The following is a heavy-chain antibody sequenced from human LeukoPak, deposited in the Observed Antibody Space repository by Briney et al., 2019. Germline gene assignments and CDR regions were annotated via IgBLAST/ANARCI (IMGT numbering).Heavy chain of an antibody. CDR2: ISSSSSYI. Sequence: GGSLRLSCAASGFTFSSYSMNWVRQAPGKGLEWVSSISSSSSYIYYADSVKGRFTISRDNAKNSLYLQMNSLRAEDTAVYYCARVTITSGGVIVKNWGQGTLVTVSS. CDR3: ARVTITSGGVIVKN. J-gene: IGHJ4*02. D-gene: IGHD3-16*02. V-gene: IGHV3-21*01. CDR1: GFTFSSYS.